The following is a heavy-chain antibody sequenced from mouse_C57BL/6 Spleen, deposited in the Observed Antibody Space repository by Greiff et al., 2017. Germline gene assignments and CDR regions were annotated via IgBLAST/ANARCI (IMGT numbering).Heavy chain of an antibody. D-gene: IGHD2-3*01. CDR2: INPNNGGT. V-gene: IGHV1-26*01. CDR1: GYTFTDYY. Sequence: VQLQQSGPELVKPGASVKISCKASGYTFTDYYMNWVKQSHGKSLEWIGDINPNNGGTSYNQKFKGKATLTVDKSSSTAYMELRSLTSEDSAVYYCARLGLLDYAMDYWGQGTSVTVSS. J-gene: IGHJ4*01. CDR3: ARLGLLDYAMDY.